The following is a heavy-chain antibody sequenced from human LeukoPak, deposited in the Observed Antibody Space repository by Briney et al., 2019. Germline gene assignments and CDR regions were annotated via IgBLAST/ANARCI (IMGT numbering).Heavy chain of an antibody. Sequence: ASVKVSCKASGYTFTSYAMNWVRQAPGQGLEWMGWINTNTGNPTYAHGFTGRFVFSLDTSDSTAYLQISSLKAEDTAVYYCASDLSSTILGVASFDYWGQGTLVTVSS. D-gene: IGHD3-3*01. CDR2: INTNTGNP. CDR1: GYTFTSYA. V-gene: IGHV7-4-1*02. J-gene: IGHJ4*02. CDR3: ASDLSSTILGVASFDY.